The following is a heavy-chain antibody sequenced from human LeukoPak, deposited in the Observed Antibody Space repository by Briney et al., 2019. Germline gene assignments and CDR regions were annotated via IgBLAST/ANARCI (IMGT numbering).Heavy chain of an antibody. CDR1: GFTFSSYA. J-gene: IGHJ4*02. CDR3: ARGMYCSGGSCLDY. V-gene: IGHV3-30-3*01. Sequence: GGSLRLSCTASGFTFSSYAMHWVRQAPGKGLEWVAVISYDGSNKYYADSVKGRFTISRDNSKNTLYLHMNSLRAEDTAVYYCARGMYCSGGSCLDYWGQGTLVTVSS. CDR2: ISYDGSNK. D-gene: IGHD2-15*01.